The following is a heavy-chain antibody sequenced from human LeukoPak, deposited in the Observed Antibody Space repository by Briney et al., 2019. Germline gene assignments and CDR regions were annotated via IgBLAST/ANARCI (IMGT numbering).Heavy chain of an antibody. CDR3: ARDFWGVAGVATGKDV. D-gene: IGHD3-16*01. J-gene: IGHJ6*02. CDR2: ISYDGSGK. Sequence: GKSLTLSCGASGFLFCHHVIHCVRQVRGQGLEWGSMISYDGSGKHYADSVRGRLTISRYNSKNTAYLQMDSLSPEDTAIYYCARDFWGVAGVATGKDVWGQGTTVTVSS. V-gene: IGHV3-30*04. CDR1: GFLFCHHV.